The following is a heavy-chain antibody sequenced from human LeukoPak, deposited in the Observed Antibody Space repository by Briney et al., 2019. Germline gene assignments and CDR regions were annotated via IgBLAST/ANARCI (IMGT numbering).Heavy chain of an antibody. V-gene: IGHV4-59*08. CDR2: IYYSGST. CDR1: GGSISSYY. J-gene: IGHJ4*02. CDR3: ARHQVLEFFDY. Sequence: PSETLSLTCTVSGGSISSYYWSWIRRPPGKGLEWIGYIYYSGSTNYNPSLKSRVTISVDTSKNQFSLKLSSVTAADTAVYYCARHQVLEFFDYWGQGTLVTVSS. D-gene: IGHD2-8*01.